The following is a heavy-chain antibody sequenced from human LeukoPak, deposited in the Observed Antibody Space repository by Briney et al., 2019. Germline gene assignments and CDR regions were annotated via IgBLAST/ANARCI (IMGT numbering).Heavy chain of an antibody. J-gene: IGHJ4*02. V-gene: IGHV3-7*01. CDR3: ARGDDSSSWYLFDY. Sequence: GESLRLSCAASGFMFANYWMTWVRQAPGQGLEWVANLSQDESRREYLDSVKGRFTISRDNAKNSLYLQMNSLRAEDTAVYYCARGDDSSSWYLFDYWGQGTLVTVSS. D-gene: IGHD6-13*01. CDR2: LSQDESRR. CDR1: GFMFANYW.